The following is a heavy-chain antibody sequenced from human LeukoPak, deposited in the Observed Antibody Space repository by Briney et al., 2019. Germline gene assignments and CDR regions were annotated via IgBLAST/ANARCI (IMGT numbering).Heavy chain of an antibody. D-gene: IGHD2-21*01. CDR1: GFTFSSHW. Sequence: GGSLRLSCAASGFTFSSHWMHWVRQVPGKWLVWVSRIDSDGSNTNYADSVKGRFTISRDNAKNTLYLQMNSLRAEDTAVYYCVRGLRHCSGGDSYPLDYWGQGTLVTVSS. CDR2: IDSDGSNT. V-gene: IGHV3-74*01. CDR3: VRGLRHCSGGDSYPLDY. J-gene: IGHJ4*02.